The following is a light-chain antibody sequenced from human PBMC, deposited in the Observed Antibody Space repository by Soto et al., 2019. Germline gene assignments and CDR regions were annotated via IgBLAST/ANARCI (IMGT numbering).Light chain of an antibody. CDR3: SSYTRSRTYV. CDR2: EVS. CDR1: SSDVGAYNY. V-gene: IGLV2-14*01. Sequence: QPALTQPASVSGSPGQSITISCTGTSSDVGAYNYVSWVQQHPGKAPKLLIYEVSNRPSGVSYRFSGSKSGSTASLTISGLQAEDEADYYCSSYTRSRTYVFGTGTRSPS. J-gene: IGLJ1*01.